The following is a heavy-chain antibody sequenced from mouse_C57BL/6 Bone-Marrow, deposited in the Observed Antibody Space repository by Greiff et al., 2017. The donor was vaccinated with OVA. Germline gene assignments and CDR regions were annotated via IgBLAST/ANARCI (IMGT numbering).Heavy chain of an antibody. Sequence: EVMLVESGGGLVKPGGSLKLSCAASGFTFSSYAMSWVRQTPEKRLEWVATISDGGSYTYYPDTVKGRFTLSRDNAKNNLYLQRSHLKAEDTAMYYCARDPDYYGSSYAMDYWGQGTSVTVSS. CDR1: GFTFSSYA. D-gene: IGHD1-1*01. J-gene: IGHJ4*01. V-gene: IGHV5-4*01. CDR3: ARDPDYYGSSYAMDY. CDR2: ISDGGSYT.